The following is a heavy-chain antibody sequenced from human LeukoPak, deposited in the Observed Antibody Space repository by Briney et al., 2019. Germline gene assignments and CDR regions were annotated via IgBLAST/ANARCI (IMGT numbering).Heavy chain of an antibody. CDR3: AKEPAAAGIPDY. V-gene: IGHV3-23*01. Sequence: PGGSLRLSCAASGFTFSSYAMSRVRQAPGKGLEWVSAISGSGGSTYYADSVKGRFTISRDNSKNTPYLQMNSLRAEDTAVYYCAKEPAAAGIPDYWGQGTLVTVSS. D-gene: IGHD6-13*01. CDR1: GFTFSSYA. J-gene: IGHJ4*02. CDR2: ISGSGGST.